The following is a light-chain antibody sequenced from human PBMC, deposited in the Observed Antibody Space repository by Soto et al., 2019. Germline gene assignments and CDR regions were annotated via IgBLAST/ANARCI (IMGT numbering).Light chain of an antibody. CDR3: YSDVGGIS. Sequence: QSALTQPASVSGSPGQSITISCTGTSSDVGGHNFVSWYQQHPGKVPKLMIYEVGKRPSGVSNRFSGSKSGNTASLTISGLQAEDEADYYCYSDVGGISFGGGTKLTVL. CDR2: EVG. CDR1: SSDVGGHNF. J-gene: IGLJ2*01. V-gene: IGLV2-23*02.